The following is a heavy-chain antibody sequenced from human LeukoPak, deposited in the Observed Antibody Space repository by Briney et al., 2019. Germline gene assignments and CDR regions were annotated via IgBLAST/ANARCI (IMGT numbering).Heavy chain of an antibody. CDR2: ISAYNGNT. Sequence: ASVKVSCKASGYTFTSYGISWVRQAPGQGLEWMGWISAYNGNTNYAQKLQGRVTMTTDTSTSTAYLELRSLRSDDTAVYYCASTEGYSYGSLPDYWGQGTLVTVSS. CDR3: ASTEGYSYGSLPDY. J-gene: IGHJ4*02. V-gene: IGHV1-18*01. CDR1: GYTFTSYG. D-gene: IGHD5-18*01.